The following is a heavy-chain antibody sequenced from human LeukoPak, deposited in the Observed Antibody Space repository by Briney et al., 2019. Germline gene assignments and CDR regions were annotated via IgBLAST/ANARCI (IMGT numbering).Heavy chain of an antibody. J-gene: IGHJ4*02. CDR3: ARDPRSGYFDY. Sequence: PRGSLRLSCAASGFTFSSNWMHWVRQAPGKGRVWVSRINSDGSSTSYADSVKGRFTISRDNAKNTLYLQMNSLRAEDTAVYYCARDPRSGYFDYWGQGTLVTVSS. V-gene: IGHV3-74*01. CDR2: INSDGSST. D-gene: IGHD1-26*01. CDR1: GFTFSSNW.